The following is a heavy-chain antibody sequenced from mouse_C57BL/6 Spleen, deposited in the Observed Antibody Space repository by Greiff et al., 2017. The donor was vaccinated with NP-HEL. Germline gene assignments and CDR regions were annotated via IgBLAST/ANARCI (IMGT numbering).Heavy chain of an antibody. V-gene: IGHV1-69*01. Sequence: QVQLQQPGAELVMPGASVKLSCKASGYTFTSYWMHWVKQRPGQGLEWIGEIDPSDSYTNYNQKFKGKSTLTVDKSSSTVYMQLSSLTSEDSAVYYCTRLSPFDYWGQGTTLTVSS. CDR3: TRLSPFDY. CDR2: IDPSDSYT. CDR1: GYTFTSYW. J-gene: IGHJ2*01.